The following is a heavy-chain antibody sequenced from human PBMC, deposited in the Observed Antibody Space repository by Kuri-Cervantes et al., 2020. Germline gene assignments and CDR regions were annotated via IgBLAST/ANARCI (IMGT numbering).Heavy chain of an antibody. D-gene: IGHD6-19*01. CDR3: ARDIAVYAFDI. V-gene: IGHV3-21*01. CDR2: ISSSSSYI. J-gene: IGHJ3*02. CDR1: GFTVSSNY. Sequence: GESLKISCAASGFTVSSNYMSWVRQAPGKGLEWVSSISSSSSYIYYADSVKGRFTISRDNAKNSLYLQMNSLRAEDTAVYYCARDIAVYAFDIWGQGTMVTVSS.